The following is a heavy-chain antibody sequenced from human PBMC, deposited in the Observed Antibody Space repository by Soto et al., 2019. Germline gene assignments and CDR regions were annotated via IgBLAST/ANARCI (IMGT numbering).Heavy chain of an antibody. Sequence: PGGSLRLSCSASGFTFSSYAMHWVRQAPGKGLEYDSAISSNGGSTYYADSVKGRFTISRDNSKNTLYLQMSSLRAEDMAVYYCVKERPGSSPFDYWGQGTLVTVS. CDR1: GFTFSSYA. V-gene: IGHV3-64D*06. J-gene: IGHJ4*02. D-gene: IGHD1-26*01. CDR2: ISSNGGST. CDR3: VKERPGSSPFDY.